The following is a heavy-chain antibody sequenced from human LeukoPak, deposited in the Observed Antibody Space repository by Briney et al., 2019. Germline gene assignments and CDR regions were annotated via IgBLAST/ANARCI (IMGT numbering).Heavy chain of an antibody. J-gene: IGHJ6*02. Sequence: GESLKISCKGSGYSFTTHWIGWVRQMPGKGLEWMGIIYPDDSNTRYSPSFQGQVTLSADKSINTAYLQWSSLRASDTAMYYCASLDMEGFGTPYYYYGMDVWGQGTTVTVS. D-gene: IGHD3-10*01. V-gene: IGHV5-51*01. CDR1: GYSFTTHW. CDR2: IYPDDSNT. CDR3: ASLDMEGFGTPYYYYGMDV.